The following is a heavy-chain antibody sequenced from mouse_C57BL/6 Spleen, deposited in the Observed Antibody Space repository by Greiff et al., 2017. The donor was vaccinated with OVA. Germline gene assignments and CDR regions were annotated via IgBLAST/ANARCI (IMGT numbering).Heavy chain of an antibody. CDR2: ISSGSSTI. CDR3: ARQGITTRYFDV. D-gene: IGHD1-1*01. CDR1: GFTFSDYG. V-gene: IGHV5-17*01. J-gene: IGHJ1*03. Sequence: EVKVVESGGGLVKPGGSLKLSCAASGFTFSDYGMHWVRQAPEKGLEWVAYISSGSSTIYYADTVKGRFTISRDNAKNTLFLQMTSLRSEDTAMYYCARQGITTRYFDVWGTGTTVTVSS.